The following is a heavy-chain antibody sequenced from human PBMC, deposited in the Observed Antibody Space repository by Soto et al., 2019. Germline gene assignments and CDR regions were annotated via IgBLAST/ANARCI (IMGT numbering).Heavy chain of an antibody. CDR1: GFTFSSYW. Sequence: EVQLVESGGGLVQPGGSLRLSCAASGFTFSSYWMHWVRQAPGKGLVWVSRINSAGSSTSYADYVKGRLTISRDNAKNTRYLQTNSLSAEDTAVYYCWGYYYGSGSYFFDYWGQGTLVTVSS. V-gene: IGHV3-74*01. J-gene: IGHJ4*02. CDR2: INSAGSST. D-gene: IGHD3-10*01. CDR3: WGYYYGSGSYFFDY.